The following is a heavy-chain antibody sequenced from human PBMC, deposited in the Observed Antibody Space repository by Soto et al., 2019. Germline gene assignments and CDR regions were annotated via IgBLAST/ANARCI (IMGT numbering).Heavy chain of an antibody. D-gene: IGHD5-12*01. J-gene: IGHJ4*02. CDR2: IYNSGNT. Sequence: QVQLQESGPGLVKPSETLSLTCNVSGGSVSSGSYFWSWIRQPPGKGLEWIGYIYNSGNTKYNPSRKSRVTISAATSKNQFSLKLSSVTAADTAVYYCAREGRVATFDYWGQGSLVTVSS. CDR1: GGSVSSGSYF. V-gene: IGHV4-61*01. CDR3: AREGRVATFDY.